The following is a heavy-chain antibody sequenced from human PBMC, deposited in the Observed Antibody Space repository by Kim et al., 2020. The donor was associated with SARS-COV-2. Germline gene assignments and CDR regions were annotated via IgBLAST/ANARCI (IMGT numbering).Heavy chain of an antibody. V-gene: IGHV3-11*06. D-gene: IGHD6-19*01. CDR2: ISSSSSYT. CDR1: GFTFSDYY. Sequence: GGSLRLSCAASGFTFSDYYMSWIRQAPGKGLEWVSYISSSSSYTNYADSVKGRFTISRDNAKNSLYLQMNSLRAEDTAVYYCARDGGWFVDRYNWFDPWGQGTLVTVSS. J-gene: IGHJ5*02. CDR3: ARDGGWFVDRYNWFDP.